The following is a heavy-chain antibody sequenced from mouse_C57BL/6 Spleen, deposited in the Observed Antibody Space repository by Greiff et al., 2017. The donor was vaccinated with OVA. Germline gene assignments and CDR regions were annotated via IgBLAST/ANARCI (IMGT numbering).Heavy chain of an antibody. CDR3: ARSGYDHDRVWFAY. CDR2: INPSNGGT. J-gene: IGHJ3*01. Sequence: QVQLQQSGTELVKPGASVKLSCKASGYTFTSYWMHWVKQRPGQGLEWIGNINPSNGGTNYNEKFKSKATLTVDKSSSTAYMQLSSLTSEDSAVYYCARSGYDHDRVWFAYWGQGTLVTVSA. V-gene: IGHV1-53*01. CDR1: GYTFTSYW. D-gene: IGHD2-4*01.